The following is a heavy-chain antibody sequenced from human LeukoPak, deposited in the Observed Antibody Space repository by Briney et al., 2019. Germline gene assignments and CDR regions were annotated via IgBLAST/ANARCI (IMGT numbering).Heavy chain of an antibody. V-gene: IGHV3-21*01. CDR2: ISSSSSYI. J-gene: IGHJ4*02. CDR1: GFTFSSYS. D-gene: IGHD3-10*01. Sequence: PGGSLRLSCAASGFTFSSYSMNWVRQAPGKGLEWVSSISSSSSYIYYADSVKGRFTISRDNAKNSLYLQMNSLRAEDTAVYYCARLPRRGLYYFDYWGQGTLVTVYS. CDR3: ARLPRRGLYYFDY.